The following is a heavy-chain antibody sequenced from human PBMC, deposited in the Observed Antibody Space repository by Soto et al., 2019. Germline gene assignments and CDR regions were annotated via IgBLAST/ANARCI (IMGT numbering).Heavy chain of an antibody. J-gene: IGHJ3*02. D-gene: IGHD6-6*01. CDR1: GFTFSSYG. CDR2: IWYDGSNK. CDR3: ARDRMVPELYSSSSRGAFDI. Sequence: GGSLRLSCAASGFTFSSYGMHWVRQAPGKGLEWVAVIWYDGSNKYYADSVKGRFTISRDNSKNTLYLQMNSLRAEDTAVYYCARDRMVPELYSSSSRGAFDIWGQGTMVTVSS. V-gene: IGHV3-33*01.